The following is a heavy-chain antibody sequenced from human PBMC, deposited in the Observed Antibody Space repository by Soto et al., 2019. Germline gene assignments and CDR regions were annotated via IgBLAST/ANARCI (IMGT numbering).Heavy chain of an antibody. J-gene: IGHJ4*02. D-gene: IGHD6-13*01. V-gene: IGHV1-46*01. CDR1: GNTFIGFY. CDR2: VNPSVGIT. CDR3: ARDKGMGQQLAY. Sequence: QVQLVQSGAEVEKPGASVKVSCKASGNTFIGFYIHWVRQAPGQGLEWVGRVNPSVGITNYAQKFQGRVTMTRDTSTSTVYMELSSLRSEDTAVYYCARDKGMGQQLAYWGQGSLVIVSS.